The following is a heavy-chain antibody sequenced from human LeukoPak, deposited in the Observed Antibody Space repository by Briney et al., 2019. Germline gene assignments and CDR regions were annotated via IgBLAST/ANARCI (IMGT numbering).Heavy chain of an antibody. J-gene: IGHJ6*03. CDR2: INPNSGGT. D-gene: IGHD2-2*01. V-gene: IGHV1-2*02. CDR1: GYTFTGYY. CDR3: ARDVVVPAALGHYYYYMDV. Sequence: ASVKVSCKASGYTFTGYYMHWVRQAPGQGLEWMGWINPNSGGTNYAQKFQGRVTMTRDTSISTAYMELSRLRSDDTAVYYCARDVVVPAALGHYYYYMDVWGKGTTVTVSS.